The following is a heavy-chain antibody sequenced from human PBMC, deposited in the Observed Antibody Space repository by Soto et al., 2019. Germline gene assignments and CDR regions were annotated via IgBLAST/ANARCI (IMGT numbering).Heavy chain of an antibody. D-gene: IGHD6-19*01. CDR1: GFTFSSYS. Sequence: PGGSLRLSCAASGFTFSSYSMNWVRQAPGKGLEWVSSISSSSSYIYYADSVKGRFTISRDNAKNSLYLQMNSLRAEDTAVYYCARERVAGPSCFDYWGQGTLVTVSS. J-gene: IGHJ4*02. CDR2: ISSSSSYI. V-gene: IGHV3-21*01. CDR3: ARERVAGPSCFDY.